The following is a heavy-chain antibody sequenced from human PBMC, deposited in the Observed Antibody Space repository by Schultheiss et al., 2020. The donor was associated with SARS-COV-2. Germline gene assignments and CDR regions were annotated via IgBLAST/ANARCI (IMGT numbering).Heavy chain of an antibody. CDR2: ISSSGSSI. CDR3: ARDRVTTGMDA. V-gene: IGHV3-48*01. J-gene: IGHJ6*02. D-gene: IGHD1-1*01. Sequence: GGSLRLSCAASGFTFSSYSMNWVRQAPGKGLEWVSYISSSGSSIYYTESVKGRFTISRDNSKNTLYLQMDSLRAEDTAVYYCARDRVTTGMDAWGQGTTVTVSS. CDR1: GFTFSSYS.